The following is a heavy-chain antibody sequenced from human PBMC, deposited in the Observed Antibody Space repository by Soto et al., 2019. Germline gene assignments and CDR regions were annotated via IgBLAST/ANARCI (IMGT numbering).Heavy chain of an antibody. V-gene: IGHV4-59*08. J-gene: IGHJ4*02. CDR1: GGSISPYY. CDR2: IYYGGTT. CDR3: ARVSGGRAYD. D-gene: IGHD3-10*01. Sequence: SETLSLTCTVSGGSISPYYWTWIRQPPGKGLEWIGYIYYGGTTSYNPSLKSRVTISLATSKSHISLKLSSVTAADTAVYYCARVSGGRAYDWGRGTLVTVS.